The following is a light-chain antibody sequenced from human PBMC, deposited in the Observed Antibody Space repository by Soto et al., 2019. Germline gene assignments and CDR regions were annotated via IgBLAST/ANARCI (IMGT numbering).Light chain of an antibody. V-gene: IGKV1-39*01. CDR1: QSISTF. CDR3: QQCYTTPRT. CDR2: AAT. J-gene: IGKJ1*01. Sequence: DIQMTQSPSSLSASVGDRVSVTCRASQSISTFLNWYQQRPGEAPKLLIYAATSLQSGVPSRFSGSGSGAEFTLTIGSLQPEDFATYYCQQCYTTPRTFGQGTKVEVK.